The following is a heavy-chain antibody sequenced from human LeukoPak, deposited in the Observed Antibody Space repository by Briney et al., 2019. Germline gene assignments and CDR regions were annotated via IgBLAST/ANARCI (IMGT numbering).Heavy chain of an antibody. V-gene: IGHV3-30*02. Sequence: PGGSLRLSCAASGFTFSSYGMHWVRQAPGKGLEWVAFIRYDESNKYYADSVKGRFTISRDNSKNTLYLQMNSLRAEDTAVYYCAPIAAAGTGRYMDVWGKGTTVTVSS. CDR2: IRYDESNK. D-gene: IGHD6-13*01. J-gene: IGHJ6*03. CDR1: GFTFSSYG. CDR3: APIAAAGTGRYMDV.